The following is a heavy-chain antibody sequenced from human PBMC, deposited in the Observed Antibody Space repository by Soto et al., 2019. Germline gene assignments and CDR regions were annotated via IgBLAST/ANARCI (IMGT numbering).Heavy chain of an antibody. Sequence: EAQMLESGGGSVQPGGSLRLSCAASGFTFSTYAVAWVRQSPGRGLEWVSSISASGGDTWYAHSVKGRFTISRDNSKNTLYLQKATGSVEDTGVYYCARSPTETASWGQGTLVTVSS. D-gene: IGHD1-1*01. J-gene: IGHJ5*02. CDR1: GFTFSTYA. V-gene: IGHV3-23*01. CDR3: ARSPTETAS. CDR2: ISASGGDT.